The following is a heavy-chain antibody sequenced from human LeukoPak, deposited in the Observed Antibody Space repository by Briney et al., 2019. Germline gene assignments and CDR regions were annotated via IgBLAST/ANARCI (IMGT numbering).Heavy chain of an antibody. CDR2: IYHSGST. J-gene: IGHJ3*02. Sequence: SETLSLTCAVSGGSISSGGYSWSWIRQPPGKGLEWIGYIYHSGSTYYNPSLKSRVTISVDRSKNQFSLKLSSVTAADTAVYYCARDDYRNAFDIWGQGTTVTVSS. D-gene: IGHD5-12*01. CDR1: GGSISSGGYS. CDR3: ARDDYRNAFDI. V-gene: IGHV4-30-2*01.